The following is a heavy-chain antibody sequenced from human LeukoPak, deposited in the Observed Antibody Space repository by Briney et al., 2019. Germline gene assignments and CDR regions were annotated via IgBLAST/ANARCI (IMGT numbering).Heavy chain of an antibody. D-gene: IGHD6-19*01. V-gene: IGHV3-7*03. J-gene: IGHJ4*02. CDR1: GFTFSSYW. CDR3: AKAIDVAGRWSKDY. Sequence: PGGSLRLSCAASGFTFSSYWMSWVRQAPGKGLEWVANIKQDGSEKYYVDSVKGRFTISRDNAKNSLYLQMNSLRTEDTALYYCAKAIDVAGRWSKDYWGQGTLVTVSS. CDR2: IKQDGSEK.